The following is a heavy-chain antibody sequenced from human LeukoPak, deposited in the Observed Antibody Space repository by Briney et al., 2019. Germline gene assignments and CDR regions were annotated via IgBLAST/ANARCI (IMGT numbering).Heavy chain of an antibody. CDR2: IFYSGST. V-gene: IGHV4-61*01. J-gene: IGHJ4*02. D-gene: IGHD6-19*01. CDR1: GGSVSNNNYY. CDR3: ARVGSISGFYDY. Sequence: PSETLSLTCTVSGGSVSNNNYYWNWIQQPPGKGLEWIGYIFYSGSTNYNPSLKSRVTISVDTSKNQFSLKLSSVTAADTAVYYCARVGSISGFYDYWGQGTLVTVSS.